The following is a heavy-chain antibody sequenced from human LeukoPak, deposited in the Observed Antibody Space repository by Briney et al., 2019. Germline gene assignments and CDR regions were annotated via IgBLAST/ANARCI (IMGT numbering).Heavy chain of an antibody. CDR1: GFTFSTFA. V-gene: IGHV3-23*01. CDR2: IFPSGGEI. D-gene: IGHD2-8*02. CDR3: ATYRQVLLPFES. J-gene: IGHJ4*02. Sequence: GGSLRLSCAASGFTFSTFAMIWVRQPPGKGLEGISSIFPSGGEIHYADSVRGRFTISRDNSKSPLSLQMNSLRAEDKAIYYCATYRQVLLPFESWGQGTLVTVSS.